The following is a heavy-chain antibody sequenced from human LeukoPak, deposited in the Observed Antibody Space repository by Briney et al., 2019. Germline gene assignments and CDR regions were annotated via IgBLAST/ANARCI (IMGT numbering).Heavy chain of an antibody. CDR3: ARDLSGYDPGDY. CDR1: GGTFSSYA. V-gene: IGHV1-69*13. J-gene: IGHJ4*02. D-gene: IGHD5-12*01. Sequence: SVTVSCKASGGTFSSYAISWVRQAPGQGLEWMGGIIPIFGTANYAQKFQGRVTITADESTSTAYMELGSLRSEDTAVYYCARDLSGYDPGDYWGQGTLVTVSS. CDR2: IIPIFGTA.